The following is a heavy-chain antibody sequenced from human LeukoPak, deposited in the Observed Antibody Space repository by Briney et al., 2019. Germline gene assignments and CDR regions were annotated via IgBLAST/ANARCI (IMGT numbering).Heavy chain of an antibody. V-gene: IGHV1-2*02. CDR3: ARDKNAMTTVTTDQH. J-gene: IGHJ1*01. CDR2: INPNSGGT. D-gene: IGHD4-17*01. CDR1: GYTFTGYY. Sequence: ASVKVSCKASGYTFTGYYMHWVRQAPGQGLEWMGWINPNSGGTNYAQKFQGRVTMTRDTSISTAYVELSRLRSDDTAVYYCARDKNAMTTVTTDQHWGQGTLVTVSS.